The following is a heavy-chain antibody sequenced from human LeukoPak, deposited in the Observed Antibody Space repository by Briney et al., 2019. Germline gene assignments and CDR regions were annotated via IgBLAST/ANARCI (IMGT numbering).Heavy chain of an antibody. J-gene: IGHJ4*02. D-gene: IGHD6-19*01. CDR2: IRGSGGST. CDR1: GFTFSSYA. V-gene: IGHV3-23*01. Sequence: AGGSLRLSCAASGFTFSSYAMSWVRQAPGKGLEWVSAIRGSGGSTYYADSVKGRFTISRDNAKNSLYLQMNSLRAEDTAVYYCARVLRGSSGWDYWGQGTLVTVSS. CDR3: ARVLRGSSGWDY.